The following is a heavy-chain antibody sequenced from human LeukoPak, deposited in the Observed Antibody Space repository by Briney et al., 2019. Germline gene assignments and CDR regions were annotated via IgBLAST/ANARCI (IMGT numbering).Heavy chain of an antibody. CDR3: ARDQYSSSRYDYYYYYGMDV. J-gene: IGHJ6*02. CDR1: GGSFSGYY. D-gene: IGHD6-13*01. CDR2: INHSGST. Sequence: SETLSLTCAVYGGSFSGYYWSWIRQPPGKGLEWIGEINHSGSTNYNPSLKSRVTISVDTSKNQFSLKLSSVTAADTAVYYCARDQYSSSRYDYYYYYGMDVWGQGTTVTVSS. V-gene: IGHV4-34*01.